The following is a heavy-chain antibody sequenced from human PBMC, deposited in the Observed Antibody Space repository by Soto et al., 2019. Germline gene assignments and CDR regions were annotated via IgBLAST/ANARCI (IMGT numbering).Heavy chain of an antibody. J-gene: IGHJ5*02. V-gene: IGHV3-48*03. Sequence: GGSLRLPCAASGFTSSNFEMNWVHQVPGKGLEWLSYISFRGTTTCYAGSVRGRFTISRDNAKNSVFLQMDSLRVEDTAIYYCVRDNSHRIVTPCDLWGQRTLFTVSS. D-gene: IGHD2-21*01. CDR1: GFTSSNFE. CDR2: ISFRGTTT. CDR3: VRDNSHRIVTPCDL.